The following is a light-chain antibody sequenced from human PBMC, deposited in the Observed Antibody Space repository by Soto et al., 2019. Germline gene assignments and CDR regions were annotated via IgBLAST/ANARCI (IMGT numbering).Light chain of an antibody. V-gene: IGKV3-20*01. CDR1: QSVSSSY. CDR3: QQYGSSPFI. J-gene: IGKJ3*01. CDR2: GAS. Sequence: MGSTESRGTITLSIEESAERRVGTSQSVSSSYLAWYQQKPGQAPRLLIYGASSRATGIPDRFSGSGSGTNFALTIIRLEPEDLAVYYCQQYGSSPFIFGPGTKVDIK.